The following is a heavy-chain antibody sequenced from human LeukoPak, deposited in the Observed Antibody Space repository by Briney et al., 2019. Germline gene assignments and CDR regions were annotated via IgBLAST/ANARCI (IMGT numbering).Heavy chain of an antibody. V-gene: IGHV4-39*07. D-gene: IGHD3-9*01. Sequence: KPSETLSLTCTVSGGSISRSNYYWGWIRQPPGKGLEWIGSIYYSGSTYYNPSLKSRVTISVDTSKNQFSLKVSSVTAADTAVYYCARVGTIYSRRPARPLNMDVWGKGTTVTVSS. J-gene: IGHJ6*03. CDR3: ARVGTIYSRRPARPLNMDV. CDR2: IYYSGST. CDR1: GGSISRSNYY.